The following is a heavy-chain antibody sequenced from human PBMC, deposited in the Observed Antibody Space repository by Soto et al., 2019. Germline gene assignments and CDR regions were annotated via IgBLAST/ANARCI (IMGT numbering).Heavy chain of an antibody. CDR1: GFTFSNAW. CDR2: IKGEADGGTT. V-gene: IGHV3-15*01. J-gene: IGHJ4*02. Sequence: GGSLRLSCAASGFTFSNAWMSWVRQAPGKGLKWVGRIKGEADGGTTDYDAPVKGRITISRDHSKDTFYLHMNSLKTEDTAVYYCTTGLSNGYYNFDYWGQGT. CDR3: TTGLSNGYYNFDY. D-gene: IGHD3-22*01.